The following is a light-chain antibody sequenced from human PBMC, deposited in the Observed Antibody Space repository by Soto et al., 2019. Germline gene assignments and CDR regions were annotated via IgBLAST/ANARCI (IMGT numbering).Light chain of an antibody. CDR2: GAS. Sequence: IVVTRAPGALTLSPGERATLSCRPSQSVSSSYLAWYQQKPGQAPRLLIYGASSRATGIPDRFSGSGSGTDFTLTISRLEPEDFAVYYCQQYGSSPRTFGQGTKVDIK. CDR3: QQYGSSPRT. J-gene: IGKJ1*01. CDR1: QSVSSSY. V-gene: IGKV3-20*01.